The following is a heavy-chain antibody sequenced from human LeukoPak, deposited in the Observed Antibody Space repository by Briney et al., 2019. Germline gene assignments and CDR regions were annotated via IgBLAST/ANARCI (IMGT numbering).Heavy chain of an antibody. J-gene: IGHJ5*01. CDR1: GFTFSSYG. Sequence: PGGSLRLSCAASGFTFSSYGMSWVRQVPGKGLEWVSAVTNSGGDTYYADSVKGRFTISRDNSNNTLYLQMYSLRAEDTALCYCAKSPGTAAGYWFDSWGQGALVTVSS. V-gene: IGHV3-23*01. CDR2: VTNSGGDT. CDR3: AKSPGTAAGYWFDS. D-gene: IGHD6-13*01.